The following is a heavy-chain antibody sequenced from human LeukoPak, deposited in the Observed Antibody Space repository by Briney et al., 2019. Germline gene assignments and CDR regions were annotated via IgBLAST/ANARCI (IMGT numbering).Heavy chain of an antibody. V-gene: IGHV3-21*04. Sequence: GGSLRLSCAASGFTFSSYSMNWVRQAPGKGLEWVSSISSSSSYIYYADSVKGRFTISRDNAKNSLYLQMNSLRAEDTAVYYCATLEVTMVRGVTVPVDYWGQGTLVTVSS. CDR1: GFTFSSYS. J-gene: IGHJ4*02. CDR3: ATLEVTMVRGVTVPVDY. CDR2: ISSSSSYI. D-gene: IGHD3-10*01.